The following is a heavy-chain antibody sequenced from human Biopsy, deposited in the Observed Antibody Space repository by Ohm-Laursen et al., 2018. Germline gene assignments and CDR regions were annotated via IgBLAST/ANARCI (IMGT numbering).Heavy chain of an antibody. J-gene: IGHJ6*02. V-gene: IGHV4-59*08. D-gene: IGHD5-18*01. CDR3: ARGIAVVRSLDV. CDR1: SGSISGYY. CDR2: VYSSGST. Sequence: SDTLSLTWTVSSGSISGYYWTWIRQAPGKGLEFIGYVYSSGSTNYNPSLKSRATISLDTSRNQVSLRLSSVTAADTAVYYCARGIAVVRSLDVWGQGTPVTVSS.